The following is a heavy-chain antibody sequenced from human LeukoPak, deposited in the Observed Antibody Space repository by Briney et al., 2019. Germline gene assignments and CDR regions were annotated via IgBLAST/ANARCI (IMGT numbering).Heavy chain of an antibody. CDR1: GFTFSSYG. CDR2: ISYDGSNK. V-gene: IGHV3-30*18. Sequence: GRSLRLSCAASGFTFSSYGMHWVRQAPGKGLEWVVVISYDGSNKYYADSVKGRFTISRDNSKNTLYLQMNSLRAEDTAVYYCAKGVNGYDYFDYWGQGTLVTVSS. J-gene: IGHJ4*02. D-gene: IGHD5-12*01. CDR3: AKGVNGYDYFDY.